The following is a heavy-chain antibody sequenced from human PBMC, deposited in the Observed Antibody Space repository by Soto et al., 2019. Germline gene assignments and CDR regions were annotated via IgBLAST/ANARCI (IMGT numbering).Heavy chain of an antibody. V-gene: IGHV4-31*03. CDR2: IYYSGST. CDR3: ARHARIAVADNLNYYYYYGMDV. J-gene: IGHJ6*02. Sequence: PSETLSLTCTVSGGSISSGGYYWSWIRQHPGKGLEWIGYIYYSGSTYYNPSLKSRVTISVDTSKNQFSLKLSSVTAADTAVYYCARHARIAVADNLNYYYYYGMDVWGQGTTVTVSS. D-gene: IGHD6-19*01. CDR1: GGSISSGGYY.